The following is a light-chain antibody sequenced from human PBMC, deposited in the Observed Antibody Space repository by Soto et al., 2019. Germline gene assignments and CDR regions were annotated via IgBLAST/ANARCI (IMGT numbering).Light chain of an antibody. CDR3: ETWDSNTLWV. V-gene: IGLV4-60*02. Sequence: QLVLTQSSSASASLGSSVKLTCTLSSGHSSYIIAWHQQQPGKAPRYLMKLEGSGSYNKGSGVPDRFSGSSSGADRYLTIYNLQFEDEADYYCETWDSNTLWVFGGGTKLTVL. CDR2: LEGSGSY. J-gene: IGLJ3*02. CDR1: SGHSSYI.